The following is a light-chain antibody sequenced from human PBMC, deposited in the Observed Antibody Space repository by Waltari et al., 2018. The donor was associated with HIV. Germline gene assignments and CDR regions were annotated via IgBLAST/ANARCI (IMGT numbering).Light chain of an antibody. CDR3: SSYAGSNNWV. Sequence: QSALTQPPSASGSPGQSVTISCTGTSSDVGAYNYVSWYQQNPGKAPKLRIYDVSKRPSGVPDRFSGSKSGNTASLTVSGLQAEDEADYYCSSYAGSNNWVFGGGTNLTVL. V-gene: IGLV2-8*01. J-gene: IGLJ3*02. CDR1: SSDVGAYNY. CDR2: DVS.